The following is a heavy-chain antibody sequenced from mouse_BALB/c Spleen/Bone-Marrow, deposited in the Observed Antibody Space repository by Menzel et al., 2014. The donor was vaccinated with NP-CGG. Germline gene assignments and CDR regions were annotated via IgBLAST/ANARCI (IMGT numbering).Heavy chain of an antibody. CDR3: ARLENDDAMDY. D-gene: IGHD2-12*01. CDR1: GFTFSSYY. V-gene: IGHV5-6-2*01. J-gene: IGHJ4*01. CDR2: INSNGGST. Sequence: EVMLVESGGGLVKLGGSLKLSCAASGFTFSSYYMSWVRQTPEKRLELVAAINSNGGSTYYPDTVKGRFTFSRDNAKDTLYLQMSSLKSEDTALYYCARLENDDAMDYWGQGTPVTVSS.